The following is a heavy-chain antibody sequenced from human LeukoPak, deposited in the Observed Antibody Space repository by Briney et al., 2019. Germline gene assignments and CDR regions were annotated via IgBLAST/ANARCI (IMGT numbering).Heavy chain of an antibody. Sequence: GGSLRLSCAASGFTFSSYGMHWVRQAPVKGLEWVAVIWYDGSNKYYADTVKGRFTISRDNSKNTLYLQMNSLRAEDTAVYYCARDMGGYCSSNSCYPTGYWGQGTLVTVSS. D-gene: IGHD2-2*01. CDR1: GFTFSSYG. CDR2: IWYDGSNK. V-gene: IGHV3-33*01. CDR3: ARDMGGYCSSNSCYPTGY. J-gene: IGHJ4*02.